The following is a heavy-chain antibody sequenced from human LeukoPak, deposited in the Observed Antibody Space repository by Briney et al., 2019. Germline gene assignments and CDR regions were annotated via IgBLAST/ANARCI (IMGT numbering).Heavy chain of an antibody. J-gene: IGHJ4*02. CDR3: ARVEGYYDSSGYYYLDY. V-gene: IGHV3-23*01. Sequence: PGGSLRLSCAASGFTFSSYAMSWVRQAPGKGLEWVSAISGSGGSTYYADSVKGRFTISRDNSKNTLYLQMNSLRAEDTAVYYCARVEGYYDSSGYYYLDYWGQGTLVTVSS. CDR2: ISGSGGST. D-gene: IGHD3-22*01. CDR1: GFTFSSYA.